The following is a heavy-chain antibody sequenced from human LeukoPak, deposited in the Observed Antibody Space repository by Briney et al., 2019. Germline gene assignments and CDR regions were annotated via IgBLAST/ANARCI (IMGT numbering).Heavy chain of an antibody. CDR2: IYYSGTT. J-gene: IGHJ6*03. CDR1: GGSINSNSHH. V-gene: IGHV4-39*01. CDR3: ARRWNYGRNYYIDV. D-gene: IGHD1-7*01. Sequence: SSETLSLICSVSGGSINSNSHHWDWIRQAPGKGLEWIGNIYYSGTTSYNPSLMSRVTVSVDTSNNQFSLRLTSVTATDTAVYYCARRWNYGRNYYIDVWGNGATVTVSS.